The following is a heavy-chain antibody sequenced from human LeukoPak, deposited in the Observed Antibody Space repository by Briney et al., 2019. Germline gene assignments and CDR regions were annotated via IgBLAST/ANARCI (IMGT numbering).Heavy chain of an antibody. CDR2: FDPEDGET. V-gene: IGHV1-24*01. D-gene: IGHD5-24*01. CDR3: ARTVEMATIGWYYYYYMDV. Sequence: ASVKVSCKVSGYTLTELSMHWVRQAPGKGLEWMGGFDPEDGETIYAQKFQGRVTITADKSTSTAYMELSSLRSEDTAVYYCARTVEMATIGWYYYYYMDVWGKGTTVTISS. CDR1: GYTLTELS. J-gene: IGHJ6*03.